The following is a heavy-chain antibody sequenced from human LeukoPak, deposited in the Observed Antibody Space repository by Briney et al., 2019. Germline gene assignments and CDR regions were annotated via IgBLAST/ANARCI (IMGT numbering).Heavy chain of an antibody. CDR2: IYYSGST. D-gene: IGHD3-22*01. Sequence: SETLSLTCTVSGGSISSYYWSWIRQPPGKGLEWIGYIYYSGSTNYNPSLKSRVTISVDTSKNQFSLKLSSVTAADTAVYYCATGYYYDSSGYYYVMNYWGQGTLVTVSS. CDR1: GGSISSYY. J-gene: IGHJ4*02. CDR3: ATGYYYDSSGYYYVMNY. V-gene: IGHV4-59*01.